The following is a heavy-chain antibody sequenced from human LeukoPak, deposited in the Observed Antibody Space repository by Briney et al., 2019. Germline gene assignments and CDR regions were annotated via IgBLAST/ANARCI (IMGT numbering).Heavy chain of an antibody. Sequence: SETLSLTCTVSGGSISSYYWSWIRQPPGKGLEWIGYIYYSGSTNYNPSLKSRVTISVDTSKNQFSLKLSSVTAADTAVYYCGRDYYDSSGYYYNYYYYGMDVWGQGTTVTVSS. CDR3: GRDYYDSSGYYYNYYYYGMDV. CDR1: GGSISSYY. D-gene: IGHD3-22*01. J-gene: IGHJ6*02. V-gene: IGHV4-59*01. CDR2: IYYSGST.